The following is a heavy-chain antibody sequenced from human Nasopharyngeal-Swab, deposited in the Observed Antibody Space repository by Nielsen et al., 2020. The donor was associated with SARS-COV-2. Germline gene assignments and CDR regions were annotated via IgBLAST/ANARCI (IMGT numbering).Heavy chain of an antibody. CDR3: ARWRVGGSYSGYYYYYMDV. CDR2: INAGNGNT. D-gene: IGHD1-26*01. CDR1: GGIVTSYA. J-gene: IGHJ6*03. Sequence: VSCNVSCMACGGIVTSYAMHWERLSPGQSLEWMGWINAGNGNTKYSQKFQGRVTITRDTSASTAYMELSSLRSEDTAVYYCARWRVGGSYSGYYYYYMDVWGKGTTVTVSS. V-gene: IGHV1-3*01.